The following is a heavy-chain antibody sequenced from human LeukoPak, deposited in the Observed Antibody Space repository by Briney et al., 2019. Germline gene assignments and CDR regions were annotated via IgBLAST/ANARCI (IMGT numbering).Heavy chain of an antibody. CDR3: AFYYDSSGYYPPYYFDY. Sequence: GGSLRLSCAASGFTFSSYAMSWVRRAPGKGLEWVSAISGSGGSTYYADSVKGRFTISRDNSKNTLYLQMNSLRAEDTAVYYCAFYYDSSGYYPPYYFDYWGQGTLVTVSS. CDR1: GFTFSSYA. J-gene: IGHJ4*02. CDR2: ISGSGGST. V-gene: IGHV3-23*01. D-gene: IGHD3-22*01.